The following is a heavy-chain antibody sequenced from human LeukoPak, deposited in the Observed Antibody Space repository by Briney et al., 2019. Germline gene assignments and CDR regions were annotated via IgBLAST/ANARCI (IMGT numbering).Heavy chain of an antibody. J-gene: IGHJ4*02. D-gene: IGHD3-22*01. Sequence: GGSLRLSCSASGFTFRSYVMYWVRQAPGKGLEYVSVISSNGGSKNYADSVKGRFTISRDNSKNTLYLQMSSLRAEDTAVYYCVKGNNYDSSGYQFDYWGQGTLVTVSS. V-gene: IGHV3-64D*06. CDR3: VKGNNYDSSGYQFDY. CDR2: ISSNGGSK. CDR1: GFTFRSYV.